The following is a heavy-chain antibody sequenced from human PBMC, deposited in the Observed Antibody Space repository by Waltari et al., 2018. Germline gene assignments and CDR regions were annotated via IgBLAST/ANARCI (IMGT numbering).Heavy chain of an antibody. CDR1: GFPFRSYS. CDR3: AKHSSANYYGY. Sequence: EVQLLESGGGLVQTGGSLRLPWAASGFPFRSYSMSWVRQAPGKGLEWVSSISGSTDATYYADSVKGRFTISRDNSKNTLYLQMNSLRAEDTALYYCAKHSSANYYGYWGQGTLVAVSS. J-gene: IGHJ4*02. V-gene: IGHV3-23*01. D-gene: IGHD3-22*01. CDR2: ISGSTDAT.